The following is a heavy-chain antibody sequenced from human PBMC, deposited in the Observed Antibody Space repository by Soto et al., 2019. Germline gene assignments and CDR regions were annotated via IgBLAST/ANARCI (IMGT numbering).Heavy chain of an antibody. CDR2: IIHIFGTA. V-gene: IGHV1-69*01. Sequence: QVQLLQSGAEVKKPGSSVKLSCKASGVTFSSYAISWVRQAPGQGLEWMGGIIHIFGTANYAQKFQGRVTITADESTRKAYLERSSLRSEDTAVDYCGRVIYGEQLGPWGQGTLVTVSS. CDR1: GVTFSSYA. CDR3: GRVIYGEQLGP. D-gene: IGHD6-13*01. J-gene: IGHJ5*02.